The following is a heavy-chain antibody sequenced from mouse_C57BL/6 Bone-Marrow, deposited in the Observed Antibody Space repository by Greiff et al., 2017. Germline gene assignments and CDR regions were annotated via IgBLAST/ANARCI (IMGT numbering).Heavy chain of an antibody. D-gene: IGHD2-2*01. V-gene: IGHV5-6*01. CDR2: ISSGGSYT. CDR1: GFTFSSYG. CDR3: ARRGMVKGYFDY. J-gene: IGHJ2*01. Sequence: EVQLQESGGDLVKPGGSLKLSCAASGFTFSSYGMSWVRQTPDKRLEWVATISSGGSYTYYPDSVQGRFTISRDNAKNTLYLQMSSLKSEDTAMYYCARRGMVKGYFDYWGQGTTLTVSS.